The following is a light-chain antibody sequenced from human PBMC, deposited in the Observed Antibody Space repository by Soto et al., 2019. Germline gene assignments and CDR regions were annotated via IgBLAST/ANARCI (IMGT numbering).Light chain of an antibody. CDR2: AAS. Sequence: DIQMTQSPSSLSGSVGDRVTITCRASQSISTFLTWYQQRPCKAAEHLIYAASNLQRGVASTISSGRSATKLAITTISRLQQDDAATYCRQSYNSYPEAFGQGTKVDIK. J-gene: IGKJ1*01. CDR3: RQSYNSYPEA. V-gene: IGKV1-39*01. CDR1: QSISTF.